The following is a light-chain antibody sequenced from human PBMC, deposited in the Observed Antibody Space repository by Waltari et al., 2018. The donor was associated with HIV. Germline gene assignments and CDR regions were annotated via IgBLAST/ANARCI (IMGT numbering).Light chain of an antibody. Sequence: QSVLTQPHSASGTPGQRVIISCSGSNSNVGSDVVNWYQQLPGTAPKLLRYGDNDRPAGVPDRFSGSKSGASASLAISDLQSEDEAEYYCAAWDARLNEYLFGTGTKVTVL. V-gene: IGLV1-44*01. CDR3: AAWDARLNEYL. CDR1: NSNVGSDV. J-gene: IGLJ1*01. CDR2: GDN.